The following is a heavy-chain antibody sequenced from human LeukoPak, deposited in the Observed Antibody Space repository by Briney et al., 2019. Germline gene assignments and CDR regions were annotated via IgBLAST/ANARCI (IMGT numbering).Heavy chain of an antibody. J-gene: IGHJ4*02. Sequence: GGSLRLSCAASGFTVSSNYMSWVRQAPGKGLEWVSVIYSGGSTYYADSVKGRFTISRDNSKNTLYLQMNSLRAEDTAVYYCARARVTYYYGSGFDYWGQGTPVTVSS. D-gene: IGHD3-10*01. CDR3: ARARVTYYYGSGFDY. V-gene: IGHV3-53*01. CDR2: IYSGGST. CDR1: GFTVSSNY.